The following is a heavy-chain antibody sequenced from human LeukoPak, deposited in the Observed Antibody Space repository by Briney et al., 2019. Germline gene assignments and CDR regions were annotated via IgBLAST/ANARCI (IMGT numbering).Heavy chain of an antibody. CDR3: AKGTLLWFGEPNFDY. Sequence: GGSLRLSCAASGFTFSSYGMHWVRQAPGKGLEWVAFIRYDGSNKYYADSVKGRFTISRDNSKNTLYLQMNSLRAEDTAVYYCAKGTLLWFGEPNFDYWGQGILVTVSS. CDR2: IRYDGSNK. D-gene: IGHD3-10*01. V-gene: IGHV3-30*02. J-gene: IGHJ4*02. CDR1: GFTFSSYG.